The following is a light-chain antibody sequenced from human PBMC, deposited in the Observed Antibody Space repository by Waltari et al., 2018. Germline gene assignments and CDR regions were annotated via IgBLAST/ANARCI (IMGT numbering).Light chain of an antibody. Sequence: DIQMTQSPSSLSASVGDRVTITCRASQGIYNWLAWCQQKPGKAPKLLIYKASSLQSGVPSRFSGSGSGTEFTLTISSLQPEDFATYYCQQYNNAPWTFGQGTKVEIK. J-gene: IGKJ1*01. CDR3: QQYNNAPWT. CDR2: KAS. CDR1: QGIYNW. V-gene: IGKV1-5*03.